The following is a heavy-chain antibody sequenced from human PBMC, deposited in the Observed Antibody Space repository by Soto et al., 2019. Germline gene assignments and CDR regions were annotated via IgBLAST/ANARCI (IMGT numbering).Heavy chain of an antibody. CDR2: TIPNFGTA. CDR3: ARDYYDSSGYYYQQNWFDP. V-gene: IGHV1-69*13. J-gene: IGHJ5*02. CDR1: GGTFSSYG. D-gene: IGHD3-22*01. Sequence: SVKVSCKASGGTFSSYGISWVRQAPGQGLEWMGGTIPNFGTAHDALKFQGRVTISADESTSTAYMELSSLRYEDTAVYYCARDYYDSSGYYYQQNWFDPWGRG.